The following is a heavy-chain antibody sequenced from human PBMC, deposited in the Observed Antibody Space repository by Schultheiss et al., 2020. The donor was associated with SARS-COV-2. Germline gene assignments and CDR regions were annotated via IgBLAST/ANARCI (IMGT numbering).Heavy chain of an antibody. CDR3: ARSRAARTNYYYYGMDV. CDR1: GGTFSSYG. Sequence: ASVKVSCKASGGTFSSYGISWVRQAPGQGLEWMGRINPKTGDTHYAQKFQGGVTMTWDTSISTAYVDLSSLTSDDTAVYYCARSRAARTNYYYYGMDVWGQGTTVTVSS. V-gene: IGHV1-2*06. CDR2: INPKTGDT. J-gene: IGHJ6*02. D-gene: IGHD6-6*01.